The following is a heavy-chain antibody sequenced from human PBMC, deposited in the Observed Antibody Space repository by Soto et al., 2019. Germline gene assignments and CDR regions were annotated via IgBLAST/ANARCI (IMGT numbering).Heavy chain of an antibody. CDR1: SGSLSGYY. Sequence: PFETLSLTCSIDSGSLSGYYGSWIRQPPGKGLEWIGEISQSGNTNYSPSLKSRVSISIDTSKKQFSLNLASVSAADTAVYYCARAPKVSGSSQTRPDFWGQGTLVTVPQ. CDR3: ARAPKVSGSSQTRPDF. CDR2: ISQSGNT. D-gene: IGHD6-6*01. J-gene: IGHJ4*02. V-gene: IGHV4-34*01.